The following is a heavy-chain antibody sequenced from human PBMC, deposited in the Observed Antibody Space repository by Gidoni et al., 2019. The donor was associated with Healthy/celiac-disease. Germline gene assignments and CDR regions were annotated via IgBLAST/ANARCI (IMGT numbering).Heavy chain of an antibody. CDR3: TTDVQWLLGPIDY. Sequence: EVQLVESGGGLVKPGGSLRLSCAASGFNFSNAWMNWVRQAPGKGLEWVGRIKSKTDGGTTDYAAPVKGRFTISRDDSKNTLYLQMNSLKTEDTAVYYCTTDVQWLLGPIDYWGQGTLVTVSS. V-gene: IGHV3-15*07. D-gene: IGHD6-19*01. CDR1: GFNFSNAW. CDR2: IKSKTDGGTT. J-gene: IGHJ4*02.